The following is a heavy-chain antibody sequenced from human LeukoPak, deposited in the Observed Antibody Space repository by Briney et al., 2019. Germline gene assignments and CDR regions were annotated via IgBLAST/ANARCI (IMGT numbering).Heavy chain of an antibody. CDR3: ARDVRYYGSGSYYRDYNWFDP. CDR2: IYYSGST. CDR1: GGSINSYY. Sequence: SETLSLTCTVSGGSINSYYWSWIRQPPGKGLEWIGYIYYSGSTNYNPSLKSRVTISIDTSKNHFSLKLRSVTAADTAVYYCARDVRYYGSGSYYRDYNWFDPWGQGTLVTVSS. V-gene: IGHV4-59*01. J-gene: IGHJ5*02. D-gene: IGHD3-10*01.